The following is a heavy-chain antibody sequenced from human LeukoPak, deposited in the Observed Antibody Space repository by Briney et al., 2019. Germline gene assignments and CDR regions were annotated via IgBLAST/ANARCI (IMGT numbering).Heavy chain of an antibody. CDR2: INHSGST. Sequence: KPSETLSLTCAVYGGSFSGYYWSWIRQPPGKGLEWIGEINHSGSTNYNPSLKSRVTISVDTSKNQFSLKLSSVTAADTAVYYCARGASYYDYVWGSYRYTGTFDYWGQGTLVTVSS. CDR1: GGSFSGYY. V-gene: IGHV4-34*01. CDR3: ARGASYYDYVWGSYRYTGTFDY. J-gene: IGHJ4*02. D-gene: IGHD3-16*02.